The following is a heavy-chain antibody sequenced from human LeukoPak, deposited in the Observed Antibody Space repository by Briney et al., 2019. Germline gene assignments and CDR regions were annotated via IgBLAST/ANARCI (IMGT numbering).Heavy chain of an antibody. D-gene: IGHD1-26*01. V-gene: IGHV3-23*01. CDR2: ISTSGDRT. CDR1: GFTFSTYA. Sequence: PGGSLRLSCAASGFTFSTYAMTWVRQAPGKGLEWVSGISTSGDRTYYADSVNGRFTISRDNSKNTLYLQMNSLRAEATAEYYCARSAVGTSCCTAVDYWGQGTLVTVSS. J-gene: IGHJ4*02. CDR3: ARSAVGTSCCTAVDY.